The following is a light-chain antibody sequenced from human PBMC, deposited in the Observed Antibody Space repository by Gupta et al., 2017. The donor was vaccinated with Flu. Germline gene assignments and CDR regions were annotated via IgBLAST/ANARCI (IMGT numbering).Light chain of an antibody. CDR2: LGS. Sequence: EIVMTQSPLSLPVTPGEPASISCRSSQSLLHFSVSNYLDWYLQKQGQSPQLLNYLGSNRASGVPDRFSGSGSGTDFTLRISRMEAEDVGIYYCMQSLHTPRTFGQGTKVEIK. V-gene: IGKV2-28*01. CDR3: MQSLHTPRT. J-gene: IGKJ1*01. CDR1: QSLLHFSVSNY.